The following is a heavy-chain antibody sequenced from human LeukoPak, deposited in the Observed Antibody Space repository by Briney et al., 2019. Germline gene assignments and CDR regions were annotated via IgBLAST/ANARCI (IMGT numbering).Heavy chain of an antibody. CDR2: INAGNGNT. J-gene: IGHJ4*02. CDR3: ARGGIQLWVHFDY. Sequence: ASVTVSCKASGYTFTSYAMHWVRQAPGQGLEWMGWINAGNGNTKYSQKFQGRVTITRDTSASTAYMELSSLRSEDTAVYYCARGGIQLWVHFDYWGQGTLVTVSS. D-gene: IGHD5-18*01. V-gene: IGHV1-3*01. CDR1: GYTFTSYA.